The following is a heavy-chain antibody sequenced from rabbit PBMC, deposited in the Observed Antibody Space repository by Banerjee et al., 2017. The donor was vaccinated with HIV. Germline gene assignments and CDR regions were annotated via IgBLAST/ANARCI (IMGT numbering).Heavy chain of an antibody. Sequence: QEQLEESGGDLVKPEGSLTLTCTASGFSFSSYWMWWVRQAPGKGLGWIGCIVPGSSGGTYYASWAKGRFTISKTSSTTVTLQMTSLTAADTATYFCARGDYTYGYAGYAYASYTRLDLWGQGTLVTVS. CDR2: IVPGSSGGT. CDR3: ARGDYTYGYAGYAYASYTRLDL. J-gene: IGHJ3*01. D-gene: IGHD6-1*01. V-gene: IGHV1S45*01. CDR1: GFSFSSYW.